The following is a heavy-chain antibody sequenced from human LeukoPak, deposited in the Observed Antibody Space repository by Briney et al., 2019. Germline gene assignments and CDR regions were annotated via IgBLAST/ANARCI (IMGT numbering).Heavy chain of an antibody. CDR3: ALRGDAMVEESDY. CDR1: GFTFNTYA. CDR2: INTSGAST. J-gene: IGHJ4*02. D-gene: IGHD2-8*01. Sequence: GGPLRLSCSATGFTFNTYAMSWVRQAPGKGLEWVSAINTSGASTYYADCVKSRFTISRDNSKNTLRLQMNSLRAEDTAVYYCALRGDAMVEESDYWGQGSLVTV. V-gene: IGHV3-23*01.